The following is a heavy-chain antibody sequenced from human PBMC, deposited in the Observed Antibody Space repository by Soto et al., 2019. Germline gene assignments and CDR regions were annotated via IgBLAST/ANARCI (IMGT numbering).Heavy chain of an antibody. D-gene: IGHD5-12*01. CDR3: ATDPGRWLQFGAFDI. Sequence: ASVKVSFKVSGYTLTELSMHWVRQAPGKGLEWMGGFDPEDGETIYAQKFQGRVTMTEDTSTDTAYMELSSLRSEDTAVYYCATDPGRWLQFGAFDIWGQGTMVTVSS. CDR2: FDPEDGET. CDR1: GYTLTELS. V-gene: IGHV1-24*01. J-gene: IGHJ3*02.